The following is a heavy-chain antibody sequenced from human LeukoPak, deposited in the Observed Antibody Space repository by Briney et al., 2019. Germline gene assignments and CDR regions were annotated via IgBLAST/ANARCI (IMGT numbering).Heavy chain of an antibody. CDR2: IDWNGAST. J-gene: IGHJ4*02. D-gene: IGHD3-10*01. Sequence: PGGSLRLSCAASGFTFDDYGMSWVRQVAGQGLEWVSGIDWNGASTGYADSVKGRFTISRDNAKKSLCLQMNSLRAEDTALYYCARGSTMVSDYWGQGTLVTVSS. CDR1: GFTFDDYG. V-gene: IGHV3-20*04. CDR3: ARGSTMVSDY.